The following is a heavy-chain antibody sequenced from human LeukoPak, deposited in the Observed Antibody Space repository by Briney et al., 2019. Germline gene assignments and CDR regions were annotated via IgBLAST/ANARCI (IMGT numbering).Heavy chain of an antibody. J-gene: IGHJ4*02. V-gene: IGHV3-23*01. D-gene: IGHD2-2*01. CDR1: GFTFSSYA. Sequence: GGSLRLSCAASGFTFSSYAMSWVRQAPGKGLEWVPAISGSGGSTYYADSVKGRFTISRDNSKNTLYLQMNSLRAEDTAVYYCAKVVRPSSISIVVVPAGLDYWGQGTLVTVSS. CDR3: AKVVRPSSISIVVVPAGLDY. CDR2: ISGSGGST.